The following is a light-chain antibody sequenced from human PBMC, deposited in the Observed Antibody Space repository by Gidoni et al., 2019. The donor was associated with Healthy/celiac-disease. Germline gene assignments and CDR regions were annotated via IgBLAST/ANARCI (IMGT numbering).Light chain of an antibody. CDR2: AAS. CDR3: QQYYSYPYT. J-gene: IGKJ2*01. V-gene: IGKV1-8*01. CDR1: QGISSY. Sequence: ALRMPQSPSSLSASTGDRVTITCRASQGISSYLAWYQQKPGKAPKLLIYAASTLQSGVPSRFSGSGSGTDFTLTISCLQSEDFATYYCQQYYSYPYTFGQGTKLEIK.